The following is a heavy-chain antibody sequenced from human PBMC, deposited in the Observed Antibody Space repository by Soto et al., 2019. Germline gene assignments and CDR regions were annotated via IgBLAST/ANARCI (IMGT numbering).Heavy chain of an antibody. CDR3: ASRTYTGSYYEGNWFDP. J-gene: IGHJ5*02. V-gene: IGHV1-69*13. Sequence: SVKVSCKASGGTFSSYAISWVRQAPGQGLEWMGGIIPIFGTANYAQTFQGRVTINADESTSTAYMELRSLRSEDTAVYYCASRTYTGSYYEGNWFDPWGQGTLVTVSS. CDR2: IIPIFGTA. D-gene: IGHD1-26*01. CDR1: GGTFSSYA.